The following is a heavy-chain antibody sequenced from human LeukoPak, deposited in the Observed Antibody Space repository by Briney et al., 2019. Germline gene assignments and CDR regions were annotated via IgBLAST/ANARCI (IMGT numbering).Heavy chain of an antibody. Sequence: GPLSLSCAASGFTFSNYAMHWVRPAPGEGLEYVSAISSNGGSTYYADSVKGRFTISRDNSKNTLFLQMGSLRSDDTAVYYCARDFGVADAFDIWGQGTMVTVSS. CDR1: GFTFSNYA. CDR3: ARDFGVADAFDI. J-gene: IGHJ3*02. V-gene: IGHV3-64*02. CDR2: ISSNGGST. D-gene: IGHD2-15*01.